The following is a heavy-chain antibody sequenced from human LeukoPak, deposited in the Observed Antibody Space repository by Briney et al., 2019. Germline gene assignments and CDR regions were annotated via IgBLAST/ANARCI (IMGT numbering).Heavy chain of an antibody. CDR1: GGSFSGYY. CDR3: ARGHPLLDY. D-gene: IGHD2-21*02. CDR2: INHSGGT. V-gene: IGHV4-34*01. J-gene: IGHJ4*02. Sequence: PSETLSLTCAVYGGSFSGYYWTWIRLPPGKGLEWIGEINHSGGTNYNPSLKSRVTISVDTSKNQLSLKLSSVTAADTAVYYCARGHPLLDYWGQGTLVTVSS.